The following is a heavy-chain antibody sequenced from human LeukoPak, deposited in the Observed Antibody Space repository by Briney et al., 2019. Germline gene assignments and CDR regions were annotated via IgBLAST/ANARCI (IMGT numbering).Heavy chain of an antibody. CDR2: IYYSGST. CDR3: ARRVYGGNSDWYFDL. D-gene: IGHD4-23*01. V-gene: IGHV4-59*08. Sequence: PSETLSLTCTVSGGSISSYYWSWIRQPPGKGLEWIGYIYYSGSTYYNPSLKSRVTISVDTSKNQFSLKLSSVTAADTAVYYCARRVYGGNSDWYFDLWGRGTLVTVSS. CDR1: GGSISSYY. J-gene: IGHJ2*01.